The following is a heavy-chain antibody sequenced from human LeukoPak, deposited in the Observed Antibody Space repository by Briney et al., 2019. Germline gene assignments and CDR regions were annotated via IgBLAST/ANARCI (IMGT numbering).Heavy chain of an antibody. CDR3: ARSSYYSSGWYFDY. D-gene: IGHD6-19*01. CDR2: ISSSGSTI. Sequence: GGSLRLSCAASGFTFSSYEMHWVRQAPGKGLEWVSYISSSGSTIYYADSVKGRFTISRDNAKNSLYLQMNSLRAEDTAVYYCARSSYYSSGWYFDYWGQGTLVTVSS. V-gene: IGHV3-48*03. J-gene: IGHJ4*02. CDR1: GFTFSSYE.